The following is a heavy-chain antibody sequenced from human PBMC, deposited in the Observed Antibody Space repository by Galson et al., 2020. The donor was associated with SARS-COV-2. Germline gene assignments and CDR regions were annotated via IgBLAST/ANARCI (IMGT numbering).Heavy chain of an antibody. Sequence: SETLSLTCAVYGGSFSGYSWTWIRQAPGTGLEWIGDIKSGGDTKYSPSLSSRVTLSVDTTRNQFSLKLTSVSAADTAVYFCARGRQGVVPYPVLGLGPFYSYYYMDVWGKGTTVTVSS. CDR1: GGSFSGYS. CDR2: IKSGGDT. CDR3: ARGRQGVVPYPVLGLGPFYSYYYMDV. V-gene: IGHV4-34*01. D-gene: IGHD3-16*01. J-gene: IGHJ6*03.